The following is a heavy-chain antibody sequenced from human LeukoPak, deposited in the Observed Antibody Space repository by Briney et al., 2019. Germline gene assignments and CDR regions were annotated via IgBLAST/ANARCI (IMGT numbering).Heavy chain of an antibody. J-gene: IGHJ4*02. V-gene: IGHV3-21*01. CDR1: GFTFSSYS. CDR2: ISSSSSYI. D-gene: IGHD2-2*01. Sequence: GGSLRLSCAASGFTFSSYSMNWVRQAPGKGLEWVSSISSSSSYIYYADSVKGRFAISRDNAKNSLYLQMNSLRAEDTAVYYCARGGYCSSTSCHLLNYWGQGTLVTVSS. CDR3: ARGGYCSSTSCHLLNY.